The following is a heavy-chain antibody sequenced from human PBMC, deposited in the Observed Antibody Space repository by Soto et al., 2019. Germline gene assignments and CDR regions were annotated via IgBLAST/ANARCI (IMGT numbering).Heavy chain of an antibody. J-gene: IGHJ4*02. V-gene: IGHV1-8*01. D-gene: IGHD6-19*01. CDR1: GYTFTNYD. Sequence: QVQLVQSGAEVKKPGASVKVSCKASGYTFTNYDINWVRQAPGQGLEWMGWMDPNSGNTDYAQKFQGRVTITRNTSISTAYLELSSLSSEDTAVHYCARGRGWRDYWGQGTLVTVSS. CDR2: MDPNSGNT. CDR3: ARGRGWRDY.